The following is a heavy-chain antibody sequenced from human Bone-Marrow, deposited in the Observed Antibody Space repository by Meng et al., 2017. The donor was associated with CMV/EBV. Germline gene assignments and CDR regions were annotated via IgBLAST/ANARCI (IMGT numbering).Heavy chain of an antibody. CDR1: GGSISSSSYY. D-gene: IGHD4-11*01. V-gene: IGHV4-39*01. CDR3: ARGDYKGYFAD. CDR2: IYYSGST. Sequence: SETLSLTCTVSGGSISSSSYYWGWIRQPPGKGLEWIGSIYYSGSTYYNPSLKSRVTISVDTSKNQFSLKLSSVTAADTSVYYCARGDYKGYFADWGPGHLVTFSS. J-gene: IGHJ4*02.